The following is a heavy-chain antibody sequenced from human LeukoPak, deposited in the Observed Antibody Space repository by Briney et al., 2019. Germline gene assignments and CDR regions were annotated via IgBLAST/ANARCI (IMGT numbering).Heavy chain of an antibody. J-gene: IGHJ4*02. Sequence: SVKVSCKASGGTFSSYAISWVRQAPGQGLEWMGRIIPILGIANYAQKFQGRVTITADKSTSTAYMELSSLRSEDTAVYYCARESGYGYWSYWGQGTLVTVSP. CDR1: GGTFSSYA. CDR3: ARESGYGYWSY. CDR2: IIPILGIA. V-gene: IGHV1-69*04. D-gene: IGHD5-18*01.